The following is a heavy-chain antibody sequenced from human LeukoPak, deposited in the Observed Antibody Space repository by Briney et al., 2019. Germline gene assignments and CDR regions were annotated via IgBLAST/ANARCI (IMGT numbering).Heavy chain of an antibody. CDR2: ISYDGSNK. J-gene: IGHJ4*02. V-gene: IGHV3-30-3*01. Sequence: PGGSLRLSCAASGFTFSSYAMHWVRQAPGKGLEWVAVISYDGSNKYYADSVKGRFTISRDNSKNTLYLQMNSLRAEDTAIYYCARVLKFLGLDYWGQGILVTVSS. D-gene: IGHD5-12*01. CDR1: GFTFSSYA. CDR3: ARVLKFLGLDY.